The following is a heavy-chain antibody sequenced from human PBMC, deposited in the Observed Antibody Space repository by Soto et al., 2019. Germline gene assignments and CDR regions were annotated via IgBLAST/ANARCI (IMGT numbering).Heavy chain of an antibody. CDR1: GGTFSSYA. V-gene: IGHV1-69*12. CDR2: IITIFGTA. Sequence: QVQLVQSGAEVKKPGSSVKVSCKASGGTFSSYAISWVRQAPGQGLEWMGGIITIFGTANYAQKFQGRVTVAGDESTGTAYMELSRLRSEDTAVYYCARSRDYYGSGSRDYGMDVWGQGTTVTVSS. D-gene: IGHD3-10*01. CDR3: ARSRDYYGSGSRDYGMDV. J-gene: IGHJ6*02.